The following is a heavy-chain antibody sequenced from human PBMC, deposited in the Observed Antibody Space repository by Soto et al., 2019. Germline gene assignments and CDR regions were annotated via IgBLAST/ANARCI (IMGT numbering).Heavy chain of an antibody. CDR1: GYTFTGYY. D-gene: IGHD1-1*01. CDR3: AREMPTARNHDAFDI. J-gene: IGHJ3*02. CDR2: INPNSGGT. V-gene: IGHV1-2*04. Sequence: ASVKVSCKASGYTFTGYYMHWVRQAPGQGLEWMGWINPNSGGTNYAQKYQGWVTMTRDTSISTAYMELSRLRSDDTAVYYCAREMPTARNHDAFDIWGQGTMVTVSS.